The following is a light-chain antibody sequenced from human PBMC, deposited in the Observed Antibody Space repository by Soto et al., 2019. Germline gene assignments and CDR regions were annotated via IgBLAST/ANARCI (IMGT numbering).Light chain of an antibody. V-gene: IGKV3-20*01. Sequence: EIGLTQSPGTLSLSPGDRATLSCRASESVGSTYVAWYQQKPGQAPRLLIYAASTRATGISDSFSGSDSGTNFTLVISRLEPDDFAVYYCQHNGRSFGQGTRLEIK. CDR2: AAS. J-gene: IGKJ5*01. CDR1: ESVGSTY. CDR3: QHNGRS.